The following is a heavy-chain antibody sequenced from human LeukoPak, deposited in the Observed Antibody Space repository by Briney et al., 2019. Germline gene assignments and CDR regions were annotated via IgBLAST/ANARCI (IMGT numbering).Heavy chain of an antibody. CDR3: ARDSGYGYGSH. Sequence: PGGSLRLSCAASGFTFSSYSMNWVRQAPGKGLEWVSYISSSSSTIYYADSVKGRFTISRDNAKNSLYLQMNSLRAEDTAVYYCARDSGYGYGSHWGQGTLVTVSS. CDR2: ISSSSSTI. D-gene: IGHD4-17*01. V-gene: IGHV3-48*04. CDR1: GFTFSSYS. J-gene: IGHJ4*02.